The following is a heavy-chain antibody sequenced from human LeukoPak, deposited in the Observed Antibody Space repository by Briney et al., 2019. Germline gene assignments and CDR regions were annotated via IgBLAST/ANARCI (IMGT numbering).Heavy chain of an antibody. CDR1: GFIFSNYA. D-gene: IGHD1-1*01. J-gene: IGHJ5*02. Sequence: PGGSLRLSCVASGFIFSNYAMNWVRQAPGKGLEWVSTISPSGGVTYNADSVKGRFTISRDNSKSTLYLQMNTLRGEDTAVYYCAKGTTNWPPRCFDPWGQGTLVTVSS. CDR3: AKGTTNWPPRCFDP. CDR2: ISPSGGVT. V-gene: IGHV3-23*01.